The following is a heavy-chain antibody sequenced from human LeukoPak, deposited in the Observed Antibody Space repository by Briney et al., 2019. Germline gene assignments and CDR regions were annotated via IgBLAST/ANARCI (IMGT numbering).Heavy chain of an antibody. CDR1: GGSFSGYY. D-gene: IGHD2-21*02. V-gene: IGHV4-34*01. J-gene: IGHJ4*02. CDR3: ARGRGDSYFDY. Sequence: PSETLSLTCAVYGGSFSGYYWSWIRQPPGKGLEWIGEINRSGSTNYNPSLKSRVTISVDTSKNQFSLKLSSVTAADTAVYYCARGRGDSYFDYWGQGTLVTVSS. CDR2: INRSGST.